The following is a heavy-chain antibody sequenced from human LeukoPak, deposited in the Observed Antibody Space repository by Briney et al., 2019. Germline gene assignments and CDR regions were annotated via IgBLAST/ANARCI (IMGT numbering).Heavy chain of an antibody. CDR3: ASQNVGDHYYYYMDV. Sequence: GGSLRLSCAASGFTFSSYSMNWVRQAPGKGLEWVANIKQDGSEKYYVDSVKGRFTISRDNAKNSLYLQMNSLRAEDAAIYYCASQNVGDHYYYYMDVWGKGTTVTISS. CDR2: IKQDGSEK. J-gene: IGHJ6*03. CDR1: GFTFSSYS. D-gene: IGHD2-21*02. V-gene: IGHV3-7*01.